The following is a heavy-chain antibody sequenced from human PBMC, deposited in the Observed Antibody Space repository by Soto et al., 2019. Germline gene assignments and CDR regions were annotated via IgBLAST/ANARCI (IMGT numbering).Heavy chain of an antibody. V-gene: IGHV4-59*01. Sequence: QVQLQESGPGLVKPSETLSLTCTVSGGSISSYYWSWIRQPPGKGLECIGYIYYSGSTNYNPSLKSRVTISVDTSKNQFSLKLSSVTAADTAVYYCARGYYYGPGFVDYWGQGTLVTVSS. D-gene: IGHD3-10*01. CDR3: ARGYYYGPGFVDY. J-gene: IGHJ4*02. CDR2: IYYSGST. CDR1: GGSISSYY.